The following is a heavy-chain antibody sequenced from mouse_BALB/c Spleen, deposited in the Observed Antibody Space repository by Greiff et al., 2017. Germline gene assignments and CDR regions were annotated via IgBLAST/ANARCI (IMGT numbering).Heavy chain of an antibody. CDR3: TRHGYYVDAMDY. CDR1: GFTFSNYW. CDR2: IRLKSNNYAT. J-gene: IGHJ4*01. D-gene: IGHD2-3*01. V-gene: IGHV6-6*02. Sequence: EVKLVESGGGLVQPGGSMKLSCVASGFTFSNYWMNWVRQSPEKGLEWVAEIRLKSNNYATHYAESVKGRFTISRDDSKSSVYLQMNNLRAEDTGIYYCTRHGYYVDAMDYWGQGTSVTVSS.